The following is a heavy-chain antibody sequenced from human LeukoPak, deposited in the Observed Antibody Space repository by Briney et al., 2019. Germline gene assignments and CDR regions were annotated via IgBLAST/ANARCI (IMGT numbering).Heavy chain of an antibody. J-gene: IGHJ4*02. V-gene: IGHV4-59*01. D-gene: IGHD7-27*01. CDR2: IYYSGST. Sequence: SETLSLTCTVSGGSISSYYWSWIRQPPGKGLEWIGYIYYSGSTNYNPSLKSRVTISVDTSKNQFSLKLSSVTAADTAVYYCARVNWGSPSNRRGYFDYWGQGTLVTVSS. CDR3: ARVNWGSPSNRRGYFDY. CDR1: GGSISSYY.